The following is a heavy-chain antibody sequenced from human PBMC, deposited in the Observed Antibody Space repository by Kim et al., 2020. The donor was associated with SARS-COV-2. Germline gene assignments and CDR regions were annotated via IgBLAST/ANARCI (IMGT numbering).Heavy chain of an antibody. Sequence: GESLKISCKGSGYSFTSYWISWVRQMPGKGLEWMGRIDPSDSYTNYSPSFQGHVTISADKSISTAYLQWSSLKASDTAMYYCARQDILTGYFGYGMDVWGQGTTVTVSS. J-gene: IGHJ6*02. CDR3: ARQDILTGYFGYGMDV. V-gene: IGHV5-10-1*01. D-gene: IGHD3-9*01. CDR2: IDPSDSYT. CDR1: GYSFTSYW.